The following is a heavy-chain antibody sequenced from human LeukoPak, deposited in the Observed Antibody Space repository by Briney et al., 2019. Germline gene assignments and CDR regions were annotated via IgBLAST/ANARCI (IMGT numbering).Heavy chain of an antibody. Sequence: GGSLRLSCAASGFTFSSYGMHWVRQAPGKGLEWVALIRYDGNNKYYADSVKGRFTISRDNAKNSLYLQMNSLRAEDTALYYCAKDNYCSGGSCLFQHWGQGTLVTVSS. D-gene: IGHD2-15*01. J-gene: IGHJ1*01. CDR3: AKDNYCSGGSCLFQH. CDR1: GFTFSSYG. V-gene: IGHV3-30*02. CDR2: IRYDGNNK.